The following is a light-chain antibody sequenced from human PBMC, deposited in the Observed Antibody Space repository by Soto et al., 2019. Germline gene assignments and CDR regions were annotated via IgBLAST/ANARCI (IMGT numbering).Light chain of an antibody. Sequence: DIQLTQSPSFLSASVGARVTITCRASQGIRHYLAWYQQKPGKAPSLLMYGASTLQSGVPPRFSGSGSGTDFTLTISSLQHEDFATYFCQQSYSPPFTFGGGTKVDI. CDR2: GAS. J-gene: IGKJ4*01. CDR1: QGIRHY. V-gene: IGKV1-9*01. CDR3: QQSYSPPFT.